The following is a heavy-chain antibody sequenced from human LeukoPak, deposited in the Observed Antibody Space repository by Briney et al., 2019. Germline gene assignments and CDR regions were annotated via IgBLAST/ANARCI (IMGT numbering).Heavy chain of an antibody. D-gene: IGHD6-19*01. Sequence: SETLSPTCTVSGGSISSYYWSWIRQPPGKGLEWIGYIYSSGSTTYNPSLKSRVTISVDTSKNQFSLNLYSVTAADAAVYYCARRAVPENYFDYWGQGTLVTVSS. J-gene: IGHJ4*02. CDR3: ARRAVPENYFDY. CDR2: IYSSGST. CDR1: GGSISSYY. V-gene: IGHV4-59*08.